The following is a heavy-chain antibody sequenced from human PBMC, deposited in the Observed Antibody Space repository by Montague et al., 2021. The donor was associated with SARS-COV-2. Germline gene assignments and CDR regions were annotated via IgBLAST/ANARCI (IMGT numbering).Heavy chain of an antibody. CDR1: SGSLSGYY. CDR3: ARGTAYDHVYY. CDR2: THYSGTT. D-gene: IGHD2-8*02. V-gene: IGHV4-59*12. Sequence: SETLSLTCTASSGSLSGYYWNWIRQPPGKGLEWIGFTHYSGTTKYNPSLKSRLNMSLDTSKNQFSLTLNSVTAANTAIYYCARGTAYDHVYYWGQGAPVTLAS. J-gene: IGHJ4*02.